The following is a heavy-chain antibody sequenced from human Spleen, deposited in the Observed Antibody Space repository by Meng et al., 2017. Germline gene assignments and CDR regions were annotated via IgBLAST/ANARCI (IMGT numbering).Heavy chain of an antibody. CDR1: GGSFSDYY. V-gene: IGHV4-34*01. CDR2: INHSGST. J-gene: IGHJ4*02. CDR3: ARGPTTMAHDFDY. D-gene: IGHD4-11*01. Sequence: VQLQRWGVGLLKPSETLSLPCVVSGGSFSDYYWSWIRQPPGKGLEWIGEINHSGSTNYNPSLESRATISVDTSQNNLSLKLSSVTAADSAVYYCARGPTTMAHDFDYWGQGTLVTVSS.